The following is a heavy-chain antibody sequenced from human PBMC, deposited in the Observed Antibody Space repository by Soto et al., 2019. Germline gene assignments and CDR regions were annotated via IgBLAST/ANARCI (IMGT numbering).Heavy chain of an antibody. Sequence: ASVKVSCKTSGYTFTSYGISWVRQAPGQGLEWMGWISAYNGNTNYAQKLQGRVTMTTDTSTSTAYMELRSLKASDTAVYFCARHNEAVAATYWGQGTLVTVSS. D-gene: IGHD6-19*01. CDR1: GYTFTSYG. CDR3: ARHNEAVAATY. CDR2: ISAYNGNT. V-gene: IGHV1-18*01. J-gene: IGHJ4*02.